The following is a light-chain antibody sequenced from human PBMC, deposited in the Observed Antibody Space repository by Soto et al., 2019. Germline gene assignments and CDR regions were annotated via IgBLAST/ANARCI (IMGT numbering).Light chain of an antibody. Sequence: QSVLTQPPSVSGAPGQRVTISCTGSSSNIGAGYDVYWYQQLPGTAPKLLIYGNSNRPSGVPERFSGSKSATSASLAITELQAEDEADYYCQSYDSSLTGAVFGGGTKLTVL. CDR3: QSYDSSLTGAV. CDR2: GNS. CDR1: SSNIGAGYD. V-gene: IGLV1-40*01. J-gene: IGLJ2*01.